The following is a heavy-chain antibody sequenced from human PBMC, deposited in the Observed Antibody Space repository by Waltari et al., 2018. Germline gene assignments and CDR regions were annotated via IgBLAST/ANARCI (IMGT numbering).Heavy chain of an antibody. J-gene: IGHJ6*02. Sequence: EVQLVESGGGLVKPGGSLRLSCAASGFTFNTYTMNWVRQAPGEGREWVSPIRITSSDIYYADSVKGRFTISRDNAKSSLYLQFNSLRAEDTAVYYCAGEYSSYYGMDVWGQGTTVTVSS. D-gene: IGHD6-13*01. CDR1: GFTFNTYT. V-gene: IGHV3-21*02. CDR2: IRITSSDI. CDR3: AGEYSSYYGMDV.